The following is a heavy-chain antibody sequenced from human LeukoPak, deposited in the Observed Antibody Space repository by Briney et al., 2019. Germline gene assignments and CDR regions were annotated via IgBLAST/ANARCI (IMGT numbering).Heavy chain of an antibody. CDR1: GFTFSSYA. V-gene: IGHV3-23*01. Sequence: GGSLRLSCAASGFTFSSYAMSWVRQAPGKGLEGVSAISGRGGSTYYADSVNGGFTISIDNSKNKLYLQMTSLRAEDTAVYYCAKDRRKYNWNAFDSWGQGTLVTVSS. J-gene: IGHJ4*02. CDR3: AKDRRKYNWNAFDS. D-gene: IGHD1-1*01. CDR2: ISGRGGST.